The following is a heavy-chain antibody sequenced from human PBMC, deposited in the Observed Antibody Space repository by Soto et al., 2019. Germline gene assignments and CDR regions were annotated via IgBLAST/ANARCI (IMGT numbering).Heavy chain of an antibody. Sequence: TLSLTCAVSGGSISSGGYSWSWIRQPPGKGLEWIGYIYHSGSTYYNPSLKSRVTISVDRSKNQFSLKLSSVTAADTAVYYCARSTIAAAGHNWFDPWGQGTLVTVSS. CDR2: IYHSGST. CDR3: ARSTIAAAGHNWFDP. V-gene: IGHV4-30-2*01. D-gene: IGHD6-13*01. CDR1: GGSISSGGYS. J-gene: IGHJ5*02.